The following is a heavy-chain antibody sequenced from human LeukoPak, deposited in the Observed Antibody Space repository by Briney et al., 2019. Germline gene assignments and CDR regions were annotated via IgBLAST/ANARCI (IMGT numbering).Heavy chain of an antibody. D-gene: IGHD2-21*02. CDR2: IWYGGSNK. V-gene: IGHV3-33*03. CDR3: AKGVTADY. J-gene: IGHJ4*02. Sequence: GGSLRLSCAASGFTFSSYWMSWVRQAPGKGLEWVAVIWYGGSNKYYADSVKGRFTISRDNAKNSLYLQMNSLRAEDTALYYCAKGVTADYWGQGTLFTVSS. CDR1: GFTFSSYW.